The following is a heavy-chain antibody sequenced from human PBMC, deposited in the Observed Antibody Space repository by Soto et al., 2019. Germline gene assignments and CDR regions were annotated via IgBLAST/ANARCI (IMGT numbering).Heavy chain of an antibody. CDR3: ALSRRSVNVPFDY. Sequence: QVQLVQSGAEVKKPGASVKVSCKASGYTFTGYYMHWVRQAPGQGLEWMGWINPNSGGTNHAQKFQGRVTMTRDTSISTAYMELSRLRSDDTAVYYCALSRRSVNVPFDYWGQGTLVTVSS. D-gene: IGHD3-16*02. CDR2: INPNSGGT. V-gene: IGHV1-2*02. CDR1: GYTFTGYY. J-gene: IGHJ4*02.